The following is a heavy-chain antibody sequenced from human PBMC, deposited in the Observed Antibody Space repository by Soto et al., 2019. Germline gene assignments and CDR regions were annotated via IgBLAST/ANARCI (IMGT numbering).Heavy chain of an antibody. Sequence: GGSLRLSCAASGFTFSNAWMNWVRQAPGKGLEWVGRIKSKTDGGTTDYAAPVKGRFTISRDDSKNTLYLQMNSLKTEDTAVYYCTTAEIAAAGTPPFDYWGQGTLVTVSS. J-gene: IGHJ4*02. CDR3: TTAEIAAAGTPPFDY. D-gene: IGHD6-13*01. V-gene: IGHV3-15*07. CDR1: GFTFSNAW. CDR2: IKSKTDGGTT.